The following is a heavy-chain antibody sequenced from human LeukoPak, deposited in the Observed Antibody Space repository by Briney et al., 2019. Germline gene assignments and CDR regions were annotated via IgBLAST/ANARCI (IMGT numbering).Heavy chain of an antibody. J-gene: IGHJ4*02. V-gene: IGHV3-74*01. CDR2: INSDGSST. CDR3: VRDLGIAVAPGY. Sequence: GGSLRLSCAASGFTFSRNWMHWVRKAPGKGLVWVSRINSDGSSTNYAGSVKGRFTISRDNAKNTLPLQMNSLRAEDTAVYYCVRDLGIAVAPGYSGQGTLVTVSS. CDR1: GFTFSRNW. D-gene: IGHD6-19*01.